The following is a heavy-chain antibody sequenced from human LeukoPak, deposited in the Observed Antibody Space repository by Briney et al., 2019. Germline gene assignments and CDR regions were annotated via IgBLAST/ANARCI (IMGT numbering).Heavy chain of an antibody. V-gene: IGHV3-33*01. J-gene: IGHJ3*02. CDR1: GFTFRNYG. Sequence: PGRSLRLSCAASGFTFRNYGMHWVRQAPGKGLEWVPVISYDGSNKYYGDSVKGRFTVSRDNSKNTLYLQMNSLRAEDTAVYYCAGGSTSGAFDIWGQGTLVTVSS. D-gene: IGHD2-2*01. CDR2: ISYDGSNK. CDR3: AGGSTSGAFDI.